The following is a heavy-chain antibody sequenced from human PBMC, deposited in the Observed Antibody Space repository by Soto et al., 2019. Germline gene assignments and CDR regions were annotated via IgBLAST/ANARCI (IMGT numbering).Heavy chain of an antibody. CDR3: EVGTTVTPFDY. CDR2: INPNSGGT. CDR1: GGTFSSYA. V-gene: IGHV1-2*02. Sequence: AASVKVSCKASGGTFSSYAISWVRQAPGQGLEWMGWINPNSGGTNYAQKFQGRVTMTRDTSISTAYMELSRLRSDDTAVYYCEVGTTVTPFDYWGQGTPVIVSS. D-gene: IGHD4-4*01. J-gene: IGHJ4*02.